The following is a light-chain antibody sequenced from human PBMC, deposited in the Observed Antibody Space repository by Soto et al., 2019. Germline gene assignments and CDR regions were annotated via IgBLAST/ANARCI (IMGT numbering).Light chain of an antibody. Sequence: QSVLTQPASVSGSPGQSITISCTGTSSDVGGYNYVSWYQQHPGKAPKLMIYDVSNRPSGVSNRFSGSKSGNTASLTISGLQAEDEADYYCSSYTSSPVFDGGTKLTVL. J-gene: IGLJ2*01. V-gene: IGLV2-14*01. CDR3: SSYTSSPV. CDR2: DVS. CDR1: SSDVGGYNY.